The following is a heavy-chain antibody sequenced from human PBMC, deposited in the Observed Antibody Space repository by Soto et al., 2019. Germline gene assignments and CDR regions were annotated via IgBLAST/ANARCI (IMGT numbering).Heavy chain of an antibody. CDR1: GFTFSSYW. V-gene: IGHV3-74*01. D-gene: IGHD3-10*01. Sequence: PGGSLRLSCAASGFTFSSYWMHWVRQAPGKGLVWVSRINSDGSSTSYADSVKGRFTISRDNAKNTLYLQMNSLRAEDTAVYYCATLWFGERILYYYYMDVWGKGNTVTSP. CDR3: ATLWFGERILYYYYMDV. J-gene: IGHJ6*03. CDR2: INSDGSST.